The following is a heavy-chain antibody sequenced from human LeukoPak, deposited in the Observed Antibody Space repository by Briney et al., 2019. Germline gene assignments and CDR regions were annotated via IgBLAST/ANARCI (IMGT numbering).Heavy chain of an antibody. CDR3: ARERCSSTSCYAKGFYFDY. CDR2: INHSGST. D-gene: IGHD2-2*01. CDR1: GGSFSGYY. Sequence: SETLSLTCAVYGGSFSGYYWSWIRQPPGKGLEWFGEINHSGSTNYNPSLKSRVTISVDTSKNQFSLKLSSVTAADTAVYYCARERCSSTSCYAKGFYFDYWGQGTLVTVSS. J-gene: IGHJ4*02. V-gene: IGHV4-34*01.